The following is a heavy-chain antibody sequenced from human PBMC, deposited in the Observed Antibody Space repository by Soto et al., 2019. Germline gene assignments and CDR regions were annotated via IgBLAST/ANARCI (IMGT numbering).Heavy chain of an antibody. CDR3: ARGGGVGVAGSAAFDM. J-gene: IGHJ3*02. D-gene: IGHD3-3*01. CDR2: INPATGAA. Sequence: QLHLVQSGAVVKKPGASVTVSCSASGYPVTAYYMHWVRQAPGRGLEWMGGINPATGAAKYTQTIQGRVTITRDTSTSIIFMELGGQTSEDTAVFYCARGGGVGVAGSAAFDMWGHGTVVTVSS. V-gene: IGHV1-2*02. CDR1: GYPVTAYY.